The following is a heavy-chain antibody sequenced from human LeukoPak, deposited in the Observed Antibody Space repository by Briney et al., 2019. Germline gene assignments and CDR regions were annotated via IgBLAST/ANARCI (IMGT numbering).Heavy chain of an antibody. CDR1: GYTFTGYY. D-gene: IGHD6-13*01. CDR3: ARALYTSRSYLATFSPTNFDY. V-gene: IGHV1-2*02. Sequence: ASVKVSCKASGYTFTGYYMHWVRQAPGQGLEWMGWINPNSGGTNYAQKFQGRVTMTRDTSISTPYMELSWLRSDDTAVYYCARALYTSRSYLATFSPTNFDYWGQGTLVTVSS. CDR2: INPNSGGT. J-gene: IGHJ4*02.